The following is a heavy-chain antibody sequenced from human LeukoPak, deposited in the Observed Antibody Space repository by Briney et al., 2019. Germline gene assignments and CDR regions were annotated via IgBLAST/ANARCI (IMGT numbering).Heavy chain of an antibody. J-gene: IGHJ4*02. Sequence: ASVKVSCKASGYTFTSYYMHRVRQAPGQGLEWMGIINPSGGSTSYAQKFQGRVTMTRDTSTSTVYMELSSLRSEDTAVYYCARAVVVAAGFDYWGQGTLVTVSS. D-gene: IGHD2-15*01. CDR2: INPSGGST. V-gene: IGHV1-46*01. CDR3: ARAVVVAAGFDY. CDR1: GYTFTSYY.